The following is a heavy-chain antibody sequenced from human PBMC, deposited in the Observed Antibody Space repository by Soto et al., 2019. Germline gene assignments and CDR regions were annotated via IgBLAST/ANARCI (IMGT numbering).Heavy chain of an antibody. CDR1: GFTFGDYA. CDR3: SRSSLTGPLYY. CDR2: IRSKAYGGTT. D-gene: IGHD3-9*01. Sequence: GGSLRLSCTASGFTFGDYAMSWFRQAPGKGLEWVGFIRSKAYGGTTEYAASVKGRFTISRDDSKSIAYLQMNSLKTEDTAVYYCSRSSLTGPLYYWGQGTLVTVSA. V-gene: IGHV3-49*03. J-gene: IGHJ4*02.